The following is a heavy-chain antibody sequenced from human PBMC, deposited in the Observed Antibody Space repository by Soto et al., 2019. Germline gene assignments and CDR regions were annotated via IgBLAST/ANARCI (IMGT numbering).Heavy chain of an antibody. Sequence: ASVKVSCKASGGTFSSYAISWVRQAPGQGLEWMGGTIPIFGTANYAQKFQGRVTITADKSTSTAYMELSSLRSEDTAVYYCATTNNLRYYDFWSGPLDYWGQGTLVTVSS. J-gene: IGHJ4*02. V-gene: IGHV1-69*06. CDR1: GGTFSSYA. CDR3: ATTNNLRYYDFWSGPLDY. D-gene: IGHD3-3*01. CDR2: TIPIFGTA.